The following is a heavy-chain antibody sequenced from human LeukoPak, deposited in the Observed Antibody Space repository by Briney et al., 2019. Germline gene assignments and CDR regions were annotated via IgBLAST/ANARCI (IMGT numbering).Heavy chain of an antibody. Sequence: GASVKVSCKASGYTFTSYDINWVRLATGQGHEWMGWMNPNSGNTGYAQKFQGRVTITRNTSISTAYMELSSLRSEDTAVYYCVWGFWSGPLYWGQGTLVTVSS. CDR1: GYTFTSYD. CDR3: VWGFWSGPLY. J-gene: IGHJ4*02. CDR2: MNPNSGNT. D-gene: IGHD3-3*01. V-gene: IGHV1-8*03.